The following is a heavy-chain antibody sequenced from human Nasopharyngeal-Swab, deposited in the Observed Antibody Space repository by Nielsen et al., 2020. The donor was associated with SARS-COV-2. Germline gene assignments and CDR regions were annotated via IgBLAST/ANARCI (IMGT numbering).Heavy chain of an antibody. J-gene: IGHJ6*03. CDR3: ASHDYGVNGEYYYMDV. V-gene: IGHV4-61*07. D-gene: IGHD4-17*01. CDR2: IYYSGST. Sequence: WIRQPTGKGLEWIGYIYYSGSTNYNPSLKSRVTISVDTSKTHFSLKLSSVTAADPAVYYCASHDYGVNGEYYYMDVWGKGTTVTVSS.